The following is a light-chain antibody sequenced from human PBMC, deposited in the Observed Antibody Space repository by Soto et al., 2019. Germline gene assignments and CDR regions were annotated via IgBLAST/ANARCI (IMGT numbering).Light chain of an antibody. Sequence: QSALTQPASVSGSPGQSTTISCTGTSSDVGDYNYVYWYQQHPGKAPKLMIYDVSNRPSGVSNRFSGSKSGNTASLTISGLQAEDEADYFCSSYTSSSTPYVFGTGTKLTVL. CDR1: SSDVGDYNY. J-gene: IGLJ1*01. CDR2: DVS. CDR3: SSYTSSSTPYV. V-gene: IGLV2-14*03.